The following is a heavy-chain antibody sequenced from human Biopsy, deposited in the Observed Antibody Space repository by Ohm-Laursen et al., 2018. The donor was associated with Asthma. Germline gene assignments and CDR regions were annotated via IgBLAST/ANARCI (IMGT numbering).Heavy chain of an antibody. CDR1: GFSFNSYG. CDR2: MSVDGRQT. J-gene: IGHJ4*02. CDR3: ARDAWELQKPYAYYFDY. D-gene: IGHD1-26*01. V-gene: IGHV3-30*03. Sequence: SLRLSCSASGFSFNSYGMHWVRQAPGKGLEWVAVMSVDGRQTYYADSVKGRFTISRDNSKNTLYLQMNSLRAEDTAVYYCARDAWELQKPYAYYFDYWGQGTLVTVSS.